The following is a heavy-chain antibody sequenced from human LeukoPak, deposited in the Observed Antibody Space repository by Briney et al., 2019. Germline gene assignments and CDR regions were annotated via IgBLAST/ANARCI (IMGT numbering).Heavy chain of an antibody. Sequence: PGGSLRLSCAASGFTFTNYAMTWVRQAPGKGLEWVSVIGASGADTYYSDSVKDRFTVSRDNSQNTLFLHMSSLRAEDTAVYFCARRPRDTSGYYLGAFHDWGQGTTVTVSS. J-gene: IGHJ3*01. V-gene: IGHV3-23*01. CDR1: GFTFTNYA. D-gene: IGHD3-22*01. CDR2: IGASGADT. CDR3: ARRPRDTSGYYLGAFHD.